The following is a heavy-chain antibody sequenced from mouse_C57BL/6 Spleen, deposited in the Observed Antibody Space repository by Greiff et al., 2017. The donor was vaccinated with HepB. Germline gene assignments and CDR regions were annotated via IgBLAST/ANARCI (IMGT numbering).Heavy chain of an antibody. CDR3: ARGHYYAYTMDY. V-gene: IGHV1-59*01. CDR2: IDPSDSYT. Sequence: QVQLQQPGAELVRPGTSVKLSCKASGYTFTSYWMHWVKQRPGQGLEWIGVIDPSDSYTNYNQKFKGKATLTVDTSSSTAYMQLSSLTSEDSAVYYCARGHYYAYTMDYWGQGTSVTVSS. D-gene: IGHD2-1*01. CDR1: GYTFTSYW. J-gene: IGHJ4*01.